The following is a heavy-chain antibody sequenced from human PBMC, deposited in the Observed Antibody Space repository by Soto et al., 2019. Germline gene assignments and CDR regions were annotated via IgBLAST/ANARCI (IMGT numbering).Heavy chain of an antibody. CDR2: INPRGGST. J-gene: IGHJ6*02. CDR1: GYTFTSSY. Sequence: GASVKVSCKASGYTFTSSYMHWVRQAPGQGLEWMGIINPRGGSTSYAQKFQGRVTMTRDTSTSTVYMDLSSLRSEDTAVYYCARDAYGDSYGMDVWGQGTTVTVSS. D-gene: IGHD4-17*01. V-gene: IGHV1-46*03. CDR3: ARDAYGDSYGMDV.